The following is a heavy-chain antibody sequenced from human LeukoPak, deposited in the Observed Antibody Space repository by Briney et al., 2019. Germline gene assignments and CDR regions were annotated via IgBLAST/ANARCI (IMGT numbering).Heavy chain of an antibody. J-gene: IGHJ1*01. CDR1: GFTFSSYG. CDR3: AKQRSGYYTIEYFQH. V-gene: IGHV3-30*18. D-gene: IGHD3-3*01. CDR2: ISYDGSNK. Sequence: GRSLRLSCAASGFTFSSYGMHWVRQAPGKGLEWVAVISYDGSNKYYADSVKGRFTISRDNSKNTLYLQMNSLRAEDTAVYYCAKQRSGYYTIEYFQHWGQGTLVTVSS.